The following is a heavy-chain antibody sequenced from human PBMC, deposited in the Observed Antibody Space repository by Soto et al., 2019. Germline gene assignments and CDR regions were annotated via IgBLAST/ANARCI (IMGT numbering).Heavy chain of an antibody. CDR3: AGRIAVAGKPYYYYGMDV. CDR1: GGTFSSYA. Sequence: ASVKVSCKASGGTFSSYAISWVRQAPGQGLEWMGGIIPIFGTANYAQKFQGRVTITADESTSTAYMELSSLRSEDTAVYYCAGRIAVAGKPYYYYGMDVWGQGTTVNVSS. D-gene: IGHD6-19*01. J-gene: IGHJ6*02. CDR2: IIPIFGTA. V-gene: IGHV1-69*13.